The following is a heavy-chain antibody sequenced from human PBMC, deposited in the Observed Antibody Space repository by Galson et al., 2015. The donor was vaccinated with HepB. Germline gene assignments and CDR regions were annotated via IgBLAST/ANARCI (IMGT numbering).Heavy chain of an antibody. J-gene: IGHJ5*02. Sequence: SLRLSCAASGFTFSNYAMHWVRQAPGKGLEWVAGISYDGSSKNYADSVKGRFIISRDTSKNTVYLQMNSLRTEDTAVYYCTSDYGSGTILWYNWFDPWGQGTLVTVS. V-gene: IGHV3-30-3*01. CDR1: GFTFSNYA. CDR2: ISYDGSSK. D-gene: IGHD3-10*01. CDR3: TSDYGSGTILWYNWFDP.